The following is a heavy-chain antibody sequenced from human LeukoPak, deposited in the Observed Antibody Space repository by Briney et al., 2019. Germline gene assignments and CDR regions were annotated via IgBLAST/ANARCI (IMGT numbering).Heavy chain of an antibody. J-gene: IGHJ4*02. Sequence: KTSETLSLTCTVSGGSISSSSYYWGWIRQPPGKGLEWIGSIYYSGSTYYNPSLKSRVTISVDTSKNQFSLRLSSVTAADTAVYYCARGPKRGRGDKAVDYWGQGTLVTVSS. CDR3: ARGPKRGRGDKAVDY. CDR1: GGSISSSSYY. V-gene: IGHV4-39*07. CDR2: IYYSGST. D-gene: IGHD4-17*01.